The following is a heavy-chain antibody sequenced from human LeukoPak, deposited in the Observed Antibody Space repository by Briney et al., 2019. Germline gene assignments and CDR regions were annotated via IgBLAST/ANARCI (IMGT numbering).Heavy chain of an antibody. Sequence: SETLSLTCTVSGGSISSYYWSWIRQPPGKGLEWIGYIYYSGSTNYNPSLKSRVTISVDTSKNQFSLKLSSVTAADTAVYYCARRPSKMYYFDYWGQGTLVTASS. CDR3: ARRPSKMYYFDY. CDR1: GGSISSYY. J-gene: IGHJ4*02. V-gene: IGHV4-59*08. CDR2: IYYSGST.